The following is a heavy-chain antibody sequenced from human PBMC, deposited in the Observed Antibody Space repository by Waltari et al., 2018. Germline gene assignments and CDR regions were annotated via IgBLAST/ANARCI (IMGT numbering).Heavy chain of an antibody. CDR1: GGSISSSSYY. CDR3: AGQYSSGWYFDY. V-gene: IGHV4-39*01. CDR2: IYYSGST. Sequence: QLQLQESGPGLVKPSETLSLTCTVSGGSISSSSYYWGWIRQPPGKGREWSGVIYYSGSTYYNPSLKSRGTISVDTSKNQFSVKLSSVTAADTAVYYCAGQYSSGWYFDYWGQGTLVTVSS. J-gene: IGHJ4*02. D-gene: IGHD6-19*01.